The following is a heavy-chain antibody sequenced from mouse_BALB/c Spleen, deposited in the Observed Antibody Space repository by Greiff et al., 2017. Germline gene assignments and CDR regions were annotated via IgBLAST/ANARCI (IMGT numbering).Heavy chain of an antibody. J-gene: IGHJ4*01. V-gene: IGHV1-69*02. D-gene: IGHD1-2*01. CDR3: ARFAGRPYAMDY. CDR1: GYTFTSYW. Sequence: VQLQQPGAELVKPGASVKLSCKASGYTFTSYWMHWVKQRPGQGLEWIGEIDPSDSYTNYNQKFKGKATLTVDKSSSTAYMQLSSLTSEDSAVYYCARFAGRPYAMDYWGQGTSVTVSS. CDR2: IDPSDSYT.